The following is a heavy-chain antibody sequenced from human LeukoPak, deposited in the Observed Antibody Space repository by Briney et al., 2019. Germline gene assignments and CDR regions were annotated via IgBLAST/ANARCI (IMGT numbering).Heavy chain of an antibody. J-gene: IGHJ5*02. CDR2: INPNSGGT. D-gene: IGHD2-2*03. CDR1: GYTFTGYY. Sequence: GASVKVSCKASGYTFTGYYMHWVRQAPGQGLEWMGWINPNSGGTNYAQKFQGRVTMTRDTSISTAYMELSRLRSDDTAVYYCARDSGYCSSTSCSDKFDPWDQGTLVTVSS. CDR3: ARDSGYCSSTSCSDKFDP. V-gene: IGHV1-2*02.